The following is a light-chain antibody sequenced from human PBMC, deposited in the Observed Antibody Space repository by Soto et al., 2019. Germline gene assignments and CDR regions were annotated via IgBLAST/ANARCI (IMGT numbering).Light chain of an antibody. J-gene: IGKJ2*01. CDR1: QTISNF. Sequence: DIQMTQSPSSLSASVGDRITITCRASQTISNFLNWYHQRPGKAPKLLIFGASSLQSGVPSNFIGSGSGTDFTLTISDLQPEDFATYYCQQTYSTPYTFGQGTNLEIK. CDR2: GAS. CDR3: QQTYSTPYT. V-gene: IGKV1-39*01.